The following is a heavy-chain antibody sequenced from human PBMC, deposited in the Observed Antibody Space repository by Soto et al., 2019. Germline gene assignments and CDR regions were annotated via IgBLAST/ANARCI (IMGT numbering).Heavy chain of an antibody. D-gene: IGHD6-13*01. CDR3: AHSPRQLVRFDY. CDR1: GFSLYTTGVG. V-gene: IGHV2-5*02. Sequence: QITLKESGPTQVKPTQTLTLTCTFSGFSLYTTGVGVGWIRQPPGKALEWLALIYWDDDKRYSPSLKSRLTITKDTSKNQVVLTMTNMDPVDTATYYCAHSPRQLVRFDYWGQGTLVTVSS. CDR2: IYWDDDK. J-gene: IGHJ4*02.